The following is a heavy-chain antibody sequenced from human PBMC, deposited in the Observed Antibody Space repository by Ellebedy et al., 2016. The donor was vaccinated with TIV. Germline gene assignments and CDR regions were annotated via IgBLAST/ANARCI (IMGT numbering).Heavy chain of an antibody. D-gene: IGHD3/OR15-3a*01. CDR1: GFTFNNYW. V-gene: IGHV3-74*01. Sequence: GESLKISCAASGFTFNNYWMNWVRQAPGKGLVWVSRVNSDGGTTHYADPVKGRFTISREKAKNTLYLQMNSLRADDTAVYYCVRVTVKFGLDCWGQGTLVTVSS. J-gene: IGHJ4*02. CDR3: VRVTVKFGLDC. CDR2: VNSDGGTT.